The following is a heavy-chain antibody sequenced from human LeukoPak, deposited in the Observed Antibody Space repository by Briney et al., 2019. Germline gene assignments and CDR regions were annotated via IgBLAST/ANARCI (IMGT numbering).Heavy chain of an antibody. Sequence: SETLSLTCTVSGGSIRSHYWSWLRQPPGKGLEWIGYIYYSGSTNYNPSLKSRVTISLDTSKNQFSLKLSSVTAADTAVYYCAREGTDQYYYYYMDVRGKGTTVTVSS. V-gene: IGHV4-59*11. CDR1: GGSIRSHY. CDR3: AREGTDQYYYYYMDV. CDR2: IYYSGST. J-gene: IGHJ6*03. D-gene: IGHD3-10*01.